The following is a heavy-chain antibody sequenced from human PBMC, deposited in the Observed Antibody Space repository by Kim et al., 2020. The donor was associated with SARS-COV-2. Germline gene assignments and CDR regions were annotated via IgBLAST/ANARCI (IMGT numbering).Heavy chain of an antibody. CDR2: ISWDGKRT. J-gene: IGHJ4*02. D-gene: IGHD4-17*01. V-gene: IGHV3-23*01. Sequence: GGSLRLSCAASGFTFSTSPMGWVRQAPGKGLEWVSRISWDGKRTYYADSVKGRVTISSDKSKNTLYLHMNSLRVEDTAVYYCAKEVTNSGFDYWGQGTQVTVSS. CDR1: GFTFSTSP. CDR3: AKEVTNSGFDY.